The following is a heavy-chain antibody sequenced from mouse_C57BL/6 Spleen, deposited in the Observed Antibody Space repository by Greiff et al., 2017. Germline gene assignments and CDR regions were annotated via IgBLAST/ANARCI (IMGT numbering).Heavy chain of an antibody. Sequence: EVQLQQSGTVLARPGASVKMSCKTSGYTFTSYWMHWVKQRPGQGLEWIGAIYPGNSDTSYNQKFKGKAKLTAVTSASTAYMELSSLTNEDSAVYYCTRASTVASYWYFDVWGTGTTVTVSS. V-gene: IGHV1-5*01. CDR1: GYTFTSYW. J-gene: IGHJ1*03. CDR3: TRASTVASYWYFDV. CDR2: IYPGNSDT. D-gene: IGHD1-1*01.